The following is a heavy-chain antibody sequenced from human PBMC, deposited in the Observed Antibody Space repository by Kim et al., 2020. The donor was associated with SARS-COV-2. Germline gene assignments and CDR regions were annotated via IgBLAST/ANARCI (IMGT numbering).Heavy chain of an antibody. CDR1: GGTFSSYA. V-gene: IGHV1-69*13. CDR3: ARVRAQQRWERNYYYYYMDV. D-gene: IGHD6-13*01. J-gene: IGHJ6*03. Sequence: SVKVSCKASGGTFSSYAISWVRQAPGQGLEWMGGIIPIFGTANYAQKFQGRVTITADESTSTAYMELSSLRSEDTAVYYCARVRAQQRWERNYYYYYMDVWGKGTTVTVSS. CDR2: IIPIFGTA.